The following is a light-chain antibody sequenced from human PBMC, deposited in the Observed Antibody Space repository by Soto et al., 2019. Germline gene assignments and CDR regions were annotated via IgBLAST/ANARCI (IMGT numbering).Light chain of an antibody. CDR3: SSFTSSATLV. Sequence: QSSLTQPSSVSGAPGQSITIFCAGSNGDIGAYHYVSWYQQHPGEAPRLIIFDVNYRPSGVSHRFSGSKSDNTASLTISGLQAEDEADYYCSSFTSSATLVFGGGTKVTVL. CDR2: DVN. J-gene: IGLJ3*02. CDR1: NGDIGAYHY. V-gene: IGLV2-14*03.